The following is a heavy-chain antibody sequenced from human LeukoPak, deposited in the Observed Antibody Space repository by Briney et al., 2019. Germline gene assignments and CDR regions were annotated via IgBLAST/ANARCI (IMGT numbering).Heavy chain of an antibody. V-gene: IGHV4-59*01. D-gene: IGHD7-27*01. CDR3: ARESLGDAFDI. CDR2: IYYSGST. Sequence: SETLSLTCTVSGDSISSYYCSWIRQPPGKGLEWIGYIYYSGSTSYNPSLKSRVTISLDTSNNQFSLKLRSVTAADTAVYYCARESLGDAFDIWGQGTMVTVSS. J-gene: IGHJ3*02. CDR1: GDSISSYY.